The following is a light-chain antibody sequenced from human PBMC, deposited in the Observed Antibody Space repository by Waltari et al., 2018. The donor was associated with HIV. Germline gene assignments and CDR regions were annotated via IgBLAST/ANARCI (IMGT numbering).Light chain of an antibody. V-gene: IGLV3-1*01. CDR3: QRRDSSTVV. CDR1: ELGDRY. Sequence: SYELTQPPSVSVSPGQTASITCSGDELGDRYACWYQQQPGQSPLLVIYQDTKRPSGIPERFSGSNSGNTATLTISGTQAMDEADYYCQRRDSSTVVFGGGTKLTVL. J-gene: IGLJ2*01. CDR2: QDT.